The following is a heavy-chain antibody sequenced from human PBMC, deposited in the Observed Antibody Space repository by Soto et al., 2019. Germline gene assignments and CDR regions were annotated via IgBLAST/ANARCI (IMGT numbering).Heavy chain of an antibody. CDR3: ARGVLH. V-gene: IGHV3-48*01. J-gene: IGHJ4*01. CDR1: GFTFSPFW. Sequence: WGSLRLSCAASGFTFSPFWMHWVRQAPGKGLVWVSHISGSSGSIFYADSVRGRFTISRDNARNSVFLHLNSLRAEDTAVYYCARGVLHWGQGTLVTVSS. CDR2: ISGSSGSI.